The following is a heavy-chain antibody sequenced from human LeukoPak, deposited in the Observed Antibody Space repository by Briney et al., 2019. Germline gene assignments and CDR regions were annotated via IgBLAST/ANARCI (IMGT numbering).Heavy chain of an antibody. CDR1: GGSISSGDYY. CDR2: IYYSGST. CDR3: ARRYGNLSARFDY. Sequence: SQTLSLTCTVSGGSISSGDYYWSWIRQPPGKGLEWIGSIYYSGSTYYNPSLKSRVTISVDTSKNQFSLKLSSVTAADTAVYYCARRYGNLSARFDYWGQGTLVTVSS. V-gene: IGHV4-39*01. D-gene: IGHD1-7*01. J-gene: IGHJ4*02.